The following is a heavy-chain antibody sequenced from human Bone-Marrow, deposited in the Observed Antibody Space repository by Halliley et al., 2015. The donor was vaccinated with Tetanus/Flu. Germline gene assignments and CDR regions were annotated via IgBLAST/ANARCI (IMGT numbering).Heavy chain of an antibody. V-gene: IGHV4-59*01. CDR3: ARGSTLPDN. D-gene: IGHD2-15*01. J-gene: IGHJ4*02. CDR2: IYSSGVT. Sequence: PGKGLEYIGYIYSSGVTSYNPSLPGRLTMSVDTSKNQFSLNLSSVTAADTAIYYCARGSTLPDNWGQGTLVTVSS.